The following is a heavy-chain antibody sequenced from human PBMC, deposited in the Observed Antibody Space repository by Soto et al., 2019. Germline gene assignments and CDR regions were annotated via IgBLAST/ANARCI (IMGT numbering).Heavy chain of an antibody. CDR3: ARDSRLRRDGYQPPDGDGMDV. J-gene: IGHJ6*02. CDR2: IYYSGST. Sequence: QVQLQQWGAGLLKPSETLSLTCAVYGGSFSGYYWSWIRQPPGKGLEWIGYIYYSGSTYYNPSLKSRVTISVDTSKNQFSLKLSSVTAADTAVYYCARDSRLRRDGYQPPDGDGMDVWGQGTTVTVSS. V-gene: IGHV4-34*01. D-gene: IGHD5-12*01. CDR1: GGSFSGYY.